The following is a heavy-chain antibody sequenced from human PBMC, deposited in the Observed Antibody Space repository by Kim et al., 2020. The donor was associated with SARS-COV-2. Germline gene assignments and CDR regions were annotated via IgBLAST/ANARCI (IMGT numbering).Heavy chain of an antibody. CDR2: IYYSGST. Sequence: SENLSLTCTVSGGSISSSSYYWGWIRQPPGKGLEWIGSIYYSGSTYYNPSLKSRVTISVDTSKNQFSLKLSSVTAADTAVYYCARHYYGSGNLDYWGQGTLVTVSS. D-gene: IGHD3-10*01. V-gene: IGHV4-39*01. CDR1: GGSISSSSYY. J-gene: IGHJ4*02. CDR3: ARHYYGSGNLDY.